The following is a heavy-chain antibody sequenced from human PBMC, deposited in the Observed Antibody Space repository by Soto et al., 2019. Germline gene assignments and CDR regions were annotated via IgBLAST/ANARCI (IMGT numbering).Heavy chain of an antibody. V-gene: IGHV3-23*01. CDR2: ISGSGGTT. J-gene: IGHJ4*02. CDR3: AKDHTRYGDYAVSDY. CDR1: GFTFISYA. Sequence: GSLRLSCAASGFTFISYAMSWVRQAPGQGLEWVSGISGSGGTTNYADSVKGRFTISRDNSKNTLYLQMNSLRVEDTAVYYCAKDHTRYGDYAVSDYWGQGTLVTVSS. D-gene: IGHD4-17*01.